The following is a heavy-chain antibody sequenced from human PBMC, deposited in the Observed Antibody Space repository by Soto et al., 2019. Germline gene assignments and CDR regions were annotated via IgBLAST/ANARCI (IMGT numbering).Heavy chain of an antibody. V-gene: IGHV1-18*01. CDR1: GYTFNNFG. D-gene: IGHD3-9*01. CDR2: ISTDNGNT. Sequence: QVQLVQSGGEVKKPGASVKVSCKASGYTFNNFGISWVRQAPGQGLEWLGWISTDNGNTKYAQSPQGRVTMTTDTTTTTAYMELRSLRSDDTAVYYCTRDAKYYDILTGYFVNDYWGQGTLVTVSS. J-gene: IGHJ4*02. CDR3: TRDAKYYDILTGYFVNDY.